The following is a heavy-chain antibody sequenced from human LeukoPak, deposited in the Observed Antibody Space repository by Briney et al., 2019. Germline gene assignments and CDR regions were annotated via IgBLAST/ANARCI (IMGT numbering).Heavy chain of an antibody. J-gene: IGHJ5*02. D-gene: IGHD3-16*02. CDR2: INPNSGGT. CDR1: GYTFTGYY. CDR3: ARDHRIMITFGGVIHWFDP. V-gene: IGHV1-2*02. Sequence: ASVKVSCKASGYTFTGYYMHWVRQAPGQGLEWMGWINPNSGGTNYAQKFQGRVTMTRDTSISTAYMELSRLRSDDTAVYYCARDHRIMITFGGVIHWFDPWGQGTLVTVSS.